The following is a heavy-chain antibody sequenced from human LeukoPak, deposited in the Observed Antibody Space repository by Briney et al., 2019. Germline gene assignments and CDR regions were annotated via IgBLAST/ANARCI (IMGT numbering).Heavy chain of an antibody. CDR1: GGSISSYY. Sequence: TASETLSLTCTVSGGSISSYYWSWIRHPPGKGLEWIGYIYYSGSTNYNPSLKSRVTISVVTSKNQFSLKLSSVTAADTAVYYCARGGLWSSSGLDYWGQGTLVTVSS. J-gene: IGHJ4*02. CDR3: ARGGLWSSSGLDY. CDR2: IYYSGST. V-gene: IGHV4-59*01. D-gene: IGHD5-18*01.